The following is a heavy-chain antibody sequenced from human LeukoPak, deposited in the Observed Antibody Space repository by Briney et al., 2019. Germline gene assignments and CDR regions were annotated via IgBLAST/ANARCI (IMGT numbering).Heavy chain of an antibody. CDR2: ISGGAASS. CDR1: GFTFNNYV. J-gene: IGHJ4*02. V-gene: IGHV3-23*01. CDR3: AKVDFGDYAFDY. Sequence: GGSLRLSCAASGFTFNNYVMSWVRQAPGTGLEWVSAISGGAASSYYADSVKGRFTISRDNSRNTLSLRMTSLRAEDTAVYYCAKVDFGDYAFDYWGQGTLVTVSS. D-gene: IGHD4-17*01.